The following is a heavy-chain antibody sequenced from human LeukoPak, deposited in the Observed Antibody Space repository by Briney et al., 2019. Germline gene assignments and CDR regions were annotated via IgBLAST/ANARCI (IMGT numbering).Heavy chain of an antibody. J-gene: IGHJ4*02. V-gene: IGHV3-43*02. CDR1: GFTFDDYA. CDR2: ISGDGGGT. Sequence: EPGGSLRLSCAASGFTFDDYAIHWVRKAPGEGLEWVSLISGDGGGTYYADSVKGRFTISRDKSKNTVHLQMNSLRAEDTAVYYCAKERGYGYNHIDYWGQGTLVIVSS. D-gene: IGHD5-24*01. CDR3: AKERGYGYNHIDY.